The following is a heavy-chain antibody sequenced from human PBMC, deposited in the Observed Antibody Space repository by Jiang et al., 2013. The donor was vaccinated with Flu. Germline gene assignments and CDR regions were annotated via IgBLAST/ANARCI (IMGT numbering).Heavy chain of an antibody. D-gene: IGHD4-17*01. Sequence: VQLLESGPGLVKPSQTLSLTCTVSGGSISSGGYYWSWIRQHPGKGLEWIGYIYYSGSTYYNPSLKSRVTISVDTSKNQFSLKLSSVTAADTAVYYCATLTTGYGDFSSGAENWFDPWGPGNPGHRLL. CDR3: ATLTTGYGDFSSGAENWFDP. CDR1: GGSISSGGYY. J-gene: IGHJ5*02. CDR2: IYYSGST. V-gene: IGHV4-31*03.